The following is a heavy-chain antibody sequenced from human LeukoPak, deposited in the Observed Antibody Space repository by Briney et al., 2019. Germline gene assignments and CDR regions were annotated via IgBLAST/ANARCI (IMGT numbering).Heavy chain of an antibody. V-gene: IGHV4-39*01. CDR2: IYYSGST. D-gene: IGHD3-10*01. J-gene: IGHJ4*02. CDR1: GGSISSSSYY. Sequence: SETLSLTCTVSGGSISSSSYYWGWIRQPPGKGLEWIGSIYYSGSTYYNPSLKSRLTISVDTSKNQFSLKLSSVTAADTAVYYCARHALRGPLWFGGYYFDYWGQGTLVTVSS. CDR3: ARHALRGPLWFGGYYFDY.